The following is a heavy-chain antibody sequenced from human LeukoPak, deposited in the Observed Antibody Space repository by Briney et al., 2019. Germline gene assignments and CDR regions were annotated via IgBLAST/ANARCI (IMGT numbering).Heavy chain of an antibody. V-gene: IGHV1-2*02. CDR3: ARDGGYDSGYYYYYYGMYV. CDR1: GYTFTGYY. CDR2: INPNSGGT. J-gene: IGHJ6*02. Sequence: ASVKVSCKASGYTFTGYYMHWVRQAPGQGLEWMGWINPNSGGTNYAQKFQGRVTMTRDTSISTAYMELSRLRSDDTAVYYCARDGGYDSGYYYYYYGMYVWGQGTTVTVSS. D-gene: IGHD5-12*01.